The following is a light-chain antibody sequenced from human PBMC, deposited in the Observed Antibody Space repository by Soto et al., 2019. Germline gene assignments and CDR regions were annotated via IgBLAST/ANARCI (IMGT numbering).Light chain of an antibody. Sequence: EIVMTQSPATLSVSPGERATLSCRASQSVSINLAWYQQKPGQAPRLLIYGASTRATGIPARFSGSGSGTDFTLTISSLQSEDFAVYYCQQYNKGPLTFGGGTKVEIK. CDR1: QSVSIN. J-gene: IGKJ4*01. CDR3: QQYNKGPLT. V-gene: IGKV3-15*01. CDR2: GAS.